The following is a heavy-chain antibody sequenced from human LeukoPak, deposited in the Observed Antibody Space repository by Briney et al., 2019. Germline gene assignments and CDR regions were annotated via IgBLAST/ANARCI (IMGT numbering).Heavy chain of an antibody. D-gene: IGHD5-18*01. Sequence: QAGGCLRLSCAASGFPFSNYAMSWVRQARGRGLGWVPTILKSGAAPHYADTVKGRFTISRDNSKNTVSLQMNSLTAEDTAVYYCAKLWGIQAWSFDYWGQGTLVTVSS. CDR3: AKLWGIQAWSFDY. V-gene: IGHV3-23*01. CDR1: GFPFSNYA. J-gene: IGHJ4*02. CDR2: ILKSGAAP.